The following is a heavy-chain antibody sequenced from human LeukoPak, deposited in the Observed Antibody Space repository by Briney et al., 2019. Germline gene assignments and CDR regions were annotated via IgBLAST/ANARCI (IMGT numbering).Heavy chain of an antibody. J-gene: IGHJ5*02. CDR1: GGTFSSYT. CDR3: ARAARWRDNNWFDP. CDR2: IIPILGIA. V-gene: IGHV1-69*02. Sequence: SVKVSCKASGGTFSSYTISWVRQAPGQGLEWMGRIIPILGIANYAQKFQGRVTITADKSTSTAYMELSSLRSEDTGVYYCARAARWRDNNWFDPWGQGTLVTVSS. D-gene: IGHD4-23*01.